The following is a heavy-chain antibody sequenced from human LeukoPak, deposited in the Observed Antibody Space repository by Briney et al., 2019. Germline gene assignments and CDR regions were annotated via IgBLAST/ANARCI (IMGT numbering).Heavy chain of an antibody. CDR1: GFTFSSYG. CDR3: AKDFISRSWYADYYFDY. CDR2: IRYDGSNK. J-gene: IGHJ4*02. V-gene: IGHV3-30*02. D-gene: IGHD6-13*01. Sequence: GGSLRLSCAASGFTFSSYGMHWVRQAPGKGLEWVAFIRYDGSNKYYADSVKGRFTISRDNSKNTLYLQMNSLRAEDTAVYYCAKDFISRSWYADYYFDYWGQGTLVTVSS.